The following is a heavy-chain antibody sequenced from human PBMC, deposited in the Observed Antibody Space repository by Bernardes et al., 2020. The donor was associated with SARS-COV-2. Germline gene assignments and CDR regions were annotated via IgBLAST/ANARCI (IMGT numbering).Heavy chain of an antibody. Sequence: SETLSLTCAAYGGSFSGYYWTWIRQPPGKGLEWIGEVNDSGSTNNNPSLKSRVTISVDTSKNQFSLKLNSVSAADTAVYYCARGLGGNDYYSYDYYIMDVWCQGTTVTVSS. V-gene: IGHV4-34*01. CDR2: VNDSGST. J-gene: IGHJ6*02. CDR1: GGSFSGYY. D-gene: IGHD3-16*01. CDR3: ARGLGGNDYYSYDYYIMDV.